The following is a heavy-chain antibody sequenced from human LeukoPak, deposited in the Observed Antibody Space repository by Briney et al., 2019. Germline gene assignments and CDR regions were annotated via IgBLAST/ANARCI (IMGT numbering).Heavy chain of an antibody. V-gene: IGHV4-4*02. D-gene: IGHD5-18*01. CDR2: IYHDGST. CDR1: GGSISSNNW. J-gene: IGHJ4*02. Sequence: SETLSLTCAVSGGSISSNNWWIWVRQSPEKGLEWIGEIYHDGSTNYNPSLKSRVTISMDKSKNQLSLKLNFVTAADTTVYYCARDRGGYTYSHDYWGQGTLVTVSS. CDR3: ARDRGGYTYSHDY.